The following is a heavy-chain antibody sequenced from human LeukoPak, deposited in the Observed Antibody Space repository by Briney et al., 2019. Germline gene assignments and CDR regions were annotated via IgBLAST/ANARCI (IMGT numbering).Heavy chain of an antibody. J-gene: IGHJ4*02. CDR1: GGSISSSSYY. CDR2: IYYSGST. Sequence: PSETLSLTCTVSGGSISSSSYYWGWIRQPPGKGLEWIGSIYYSGSTYYNPSLKSRVTISVDTSKNQFSLQLNSVTPEDTAVYYCARVQQLVIDYWGQGTLVTVSS. V-gene: IGHV4-39*01. D-gene: IGHD6-6*01. CDR3: ARVQQLVIDY.